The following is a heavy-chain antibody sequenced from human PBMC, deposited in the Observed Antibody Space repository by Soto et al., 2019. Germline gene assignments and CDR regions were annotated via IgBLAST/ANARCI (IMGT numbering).Heavy chain of an antibody. CDR2: IFNRGST. CDR3: ARDTGYSYGAYYDY. Sequence: SETLSLTCSVSGVSVTSYYLNWIRQPAGKGLEWIGRIFNRGSTSYNPSLKSRVTVSLDTSKNQISLRLNSVAAADTAVYYCARDTGYSYGAYYDYWGQGTLVTVYS. D-gene: IGHD5-18*01. J-gene: IGHJ4*02. CDR1: GVSVTSYY. V-gene: IGHV4-4*07.